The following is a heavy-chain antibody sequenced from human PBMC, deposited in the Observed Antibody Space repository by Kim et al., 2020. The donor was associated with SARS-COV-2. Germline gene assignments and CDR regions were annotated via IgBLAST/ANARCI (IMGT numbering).Heavy chain of an antibody. D-gene: IGHD3-10*01. V-gene: IGHV4-34*01. Sequence: SETLSLTCAVYGGSFSGYYWSWIRQPPGKGLEWIGEINHSGSTNYNPSLKSRVTISVDTSKNQFSLKLSSVTAADTAVYYCARVQSRGLGYGSGSYPRGLVFDYWGQGTLVTVSS. J-gene: IGHJ4*02. CDR3: ARVQSRGLGYGSGSYPRGLVFDY. CDR2: INHSGST. CDR1: GGSFSGYY.